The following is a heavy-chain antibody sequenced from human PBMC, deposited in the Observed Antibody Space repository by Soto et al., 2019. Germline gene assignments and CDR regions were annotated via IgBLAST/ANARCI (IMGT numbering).Heavy chain of an antibody. CDR1: GYTLTELS. D-gene: IGHD5-12*01. CDR2: FDPEDGET. Sequence: ASVKVSCKVSGYTLTELSMHWARQAPGKGLEWMGGFDPEDGETIYAQKFQGRVTMTEDTSTDIAYMELSSLRSEDTAVYYCAKAVEMATGFDYWGQGTLVTVSS. J-gene: IGHJ4*02. V-gene: IGHV1-24*01. CDR3: AKAVEMATGFDY.